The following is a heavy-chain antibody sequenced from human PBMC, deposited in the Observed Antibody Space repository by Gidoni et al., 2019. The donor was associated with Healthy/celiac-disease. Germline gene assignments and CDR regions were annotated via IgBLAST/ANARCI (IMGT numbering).Heavy chain of an antibody. CDR2: IDWDDDK. CDR3: ARISYYYDSSGSEGWFDP. V-gene: IGHV2-70*01. J-gene: IGHJ5*02. D-gene: IGHD3-22*01. CDR1: GFSLSTSGMC. Sequence: QVTLRESGPALVTPTQTLTLTCTFSGFSLSTSGMCVSWIRQPPGKALEWLALIDWDDDKYYSTSLKTRLTISKDTSKNQVVLTMTNMDPVDTATYYCARISYYYDSSGSEGWFDPWGQGTLVTVSS.